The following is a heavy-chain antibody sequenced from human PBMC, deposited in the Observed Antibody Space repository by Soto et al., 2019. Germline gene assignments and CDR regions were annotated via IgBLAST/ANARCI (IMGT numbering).Heavy chain of an antibody. J-gene: IGHJ4*02. D-gene: IGHD3-22*01. CDR2: INPSGGST. CDR1: GYTFTSYG. CDR3: ARADYYDSSGFYYDC. V-gene: IGHV1-46*01. Sequence: ASVKGSCKASGYTFTSYGISWVLQAPGQGLEWMGIINPSGGSTNYLQKFQGRITMTRDTSTSTVYMELSSLRSEDTAVYFCARADYYDSSGFYYDCWGQGSLVTVSS.